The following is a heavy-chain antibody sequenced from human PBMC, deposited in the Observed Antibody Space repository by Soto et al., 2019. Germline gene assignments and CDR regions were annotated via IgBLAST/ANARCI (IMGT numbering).Heavy chain of an antibody. J-gene: IGHJ4*02. CDR2: ISGSGGST. CDR3: AKDPSSGPKVLVTFDY. D-gene: IGHD2-8*02. Sequence: PGGSLRLSWAASGFTFSSYAMSWVRQAPGKGLEWVSAISGSGGSTYYADSVKGRFTISRDNSKNTLYLQMNSLRAEDTAVYYCAKDPSSGPKVLVTFDYWGQGTLVTVSS. CDR1: GFTFSSYA. V-gene: IGHV3-23*01.